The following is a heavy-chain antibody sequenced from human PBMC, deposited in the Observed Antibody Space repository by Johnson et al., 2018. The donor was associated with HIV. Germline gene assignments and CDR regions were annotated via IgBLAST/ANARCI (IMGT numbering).Heavy chain of an antibody. Sequence: VQLVESGGGLVQPGGSLRLSCAASGFTFSSYWMSWVRQAPGKGLEWVSAISGSGGSTYYADSVKGRFTISRDNSKNTLQLQMNSLRVEDTAVYYCARGTITMIRGVIGLDIWGQGTMVTVSS. V-gene: IGHV3-23*04. CDR2: ISGSGGST. CDR1: GFTFSSYW. D-gene: IGHD3-10*01. CDR3: ARGTITMIRGVIGLDI. J-gene: IGHJ3*02.